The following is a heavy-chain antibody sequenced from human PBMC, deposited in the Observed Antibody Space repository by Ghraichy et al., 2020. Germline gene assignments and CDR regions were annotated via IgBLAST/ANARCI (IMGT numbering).Heavy chain of an antibody. CDR2: IYYRGSA. Sequence: SETLSLTCTVSGGSISSEIYYWSCIRQLQGKGLEWIGYIYYRGSAFYNPSLKRRVNITVDTSKNQYSLKLSSVTAADTAVYYGAIYGNPSVWGQGTLVTVSS. V-gene: IGHV4-31*03. CDR1: GGSISSEIYY. J-gene: IGHJ4*02. D-gene: IGHD4-11*01. CDR3: AIYGNPSV.